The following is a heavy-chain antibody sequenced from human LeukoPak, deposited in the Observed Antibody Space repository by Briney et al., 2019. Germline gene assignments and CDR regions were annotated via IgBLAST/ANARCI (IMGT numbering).Heavy chain of an antibody. CDR3: AKDLGPTVVTQVHDY. D-gene: IGHD4-23*01. CDR2: ISGSGGST. J-gene: IGHJ4*02. CDR1: GFFFSNYG. V-gene: IGHV3-23*01. Sequence: GGSLRLSCEASGFFFSNYGMSWVRQAPGKGLEWVSAISGSGGSTYYADSVKGRFTISRDNSKNTLYLQMNSLRAEDTAVYYCAKDLGPTVVTQVHDYWGQGTLVTVSS.